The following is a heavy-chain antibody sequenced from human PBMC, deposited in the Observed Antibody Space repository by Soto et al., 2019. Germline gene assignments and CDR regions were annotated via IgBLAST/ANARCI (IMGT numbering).Heavy chain of an antibody. J-gene: IGHJ5*02. D-gene: IGHD3-10*01. CDR1: GGSISSYY. Sequence: ASETLSLTCTVSGGSISSYYWSWIRQPPGKGLEWIGYIYYSGSTNYNPSLKSRVTISVDTSKNQFSLKLSSVTAADTAVYYCARRITMVRDRRLNWFDPWGQGTLVTVSS. V-gene: IGHV4-59*08. CDR3: ARRITMVRDRRLNWFDP. CDR2: IYYSGST.